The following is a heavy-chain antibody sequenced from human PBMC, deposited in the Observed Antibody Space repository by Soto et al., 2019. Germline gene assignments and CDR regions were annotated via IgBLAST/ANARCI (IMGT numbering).Heavy chain of an antibody. CDR3: ARAVAGHYDSSGYYYSAKGLSGYHVFDI. CDR1: GFTFSSYS. J-gene: IGHJ3*02. D-gene: IGHD3-22*01. V-gene: IGHV3-21*01. Sequence: GGSLRLSCAASGFTFSSYSMNWVRQAPGKGLEWVSSISSSSSYIYYADSVKGRFTISRDNAKNSLYLQMNSLRAEDTAVYYCARAVAGHYDSSGYYYSAKGLSGYHVFDIWAQRTMVTVSS. CDR2: ISSSSSYI.